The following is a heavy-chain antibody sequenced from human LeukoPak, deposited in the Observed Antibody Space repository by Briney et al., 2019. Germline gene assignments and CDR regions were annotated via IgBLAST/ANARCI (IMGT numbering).Heavy chain of an antibody. J-gene: IGHJ4*02. D-gene: IGHD4-17*01. CDR2: IYYGGST. CDR1: GGSISSYY. V-gene: IGHV4-59*08. CDR3: ARYATVTAYFDY. Sequence: SETLSLTCTVSGGSISSYYWSWIRQPPGKGLEWIGYIYYGGSTNYNPSLKSRVTISVDTSKNQFSLKLSSVTAADTAVYYCARYATVTAYFDYWGQGTLVTVSS.